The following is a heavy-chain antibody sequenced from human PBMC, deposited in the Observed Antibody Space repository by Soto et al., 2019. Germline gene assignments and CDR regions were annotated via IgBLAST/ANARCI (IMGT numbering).Heavy chain of an antibody. CDR1: GGSISSGGYS. CDR3: ASRDPGTSVDY. V-gene: IGHV4-30-2*01. D-gene: IGHD1-7*01. J-gene: IGHJ4*02. CDR2: IYHSGST. Sequence: SETLSLTCAVSGGSISSGGYSWSWIRQPPGKGLEWIGYIYHSGSTYYNPSLKSRVTISVDRSKNQFSLKVTSLTAADTAVYYCASRDPGTSVDYWGQGTLVTVSS.